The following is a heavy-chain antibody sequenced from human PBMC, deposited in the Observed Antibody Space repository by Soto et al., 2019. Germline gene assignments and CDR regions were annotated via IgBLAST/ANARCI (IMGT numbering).Heavy chain of an antibody. CDR2: ISYDGSNK. J-gene: IGHJ4*02. CDR1: GFTFSSYA. Sequence: QVQLVESGGGVVQPGRSLRLSCAASGFTFSSYAMHWVRQAPGKGLEWVAVISYDGSNKYYADSVKGRFTISRDNSKNTLYLQMNSLRAEDTAVYYCAKPHYYDSSGYYYYFDYWGQGTLVTVSS. D-gene: IGHD3-22*01. CDR3: AKPHYYDSSGYYYYFDY. V-gene: IGHV3-30-3*02.